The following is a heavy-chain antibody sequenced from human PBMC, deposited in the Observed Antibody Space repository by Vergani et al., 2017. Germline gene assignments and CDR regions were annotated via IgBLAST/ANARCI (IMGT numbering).Heavy chain of an antibody. D-gene: IGHD6-13*01. Sequence: QVQLVQSGAEVKKPGSSVKVSCKASGGTFSSYAISWVRQAPGQGLEWMGGIIPIFGTANDAQKFQGRVTITADESTSTAYMELSSLRSEDTAVYYCARDRRSIAAAGNDWYFDLWGRGTLVTVSS. CDR2: IIPIFGTA. V-gene: IGHV1-69*13. CDR3: ARDRRSIAAAGNDWYFDL. CDR1: GGTFSSYA. J-gene: IGHJ2*01.